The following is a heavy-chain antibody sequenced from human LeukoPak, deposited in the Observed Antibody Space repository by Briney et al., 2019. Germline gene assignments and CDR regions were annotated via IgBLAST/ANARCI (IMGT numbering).Heavy chain of an antibody. V-gene: IGHV3-23*01. CDR3: ASTGIAVAGGAINY. CDR2: ISGSGGST. Sequence: GGSLRLSCAASGFTFSDYYMSWIRQAPGKGLEWVSAISGSGGSTYYADSVKGRFTISRDNSKNTLYLQMNSLRAEDTAVYYCASTGIAVAGGAINYWGQGTLVTVSS. D-gene: IGHD6-19*01. J-gene: IGHJ4*02. CDR1: GFTFSDYY.